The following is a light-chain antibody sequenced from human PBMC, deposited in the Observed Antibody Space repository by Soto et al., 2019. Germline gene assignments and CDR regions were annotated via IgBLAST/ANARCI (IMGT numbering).Light chain of an antibody. CDR3: QHSYNTPLT. Sequence: QITQAPSSFSTSVGERVTITYRASQSISTYLNWYQQKPGKAPKLLIYAASSLQSGVPSRFSGSGSGTDFTLTISILQPEDFATYYCQHSYNTPLTFGGGTKVDIK. CDR2: AAS. V-gene: IGKV1-39*01. J-gene: IGKJ4*02. CDR1: QSISTY.